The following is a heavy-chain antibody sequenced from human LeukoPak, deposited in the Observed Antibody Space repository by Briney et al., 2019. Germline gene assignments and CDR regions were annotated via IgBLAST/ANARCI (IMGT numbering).Heavy chain of an antibody. V-gene: IGHV1-2*02. CDR2: INPNSGGT. Sequence: ASVKVSCKASGYTFTGYYMHWVRQAPGQGLEWMGWINPNSGGTNYAQKFQGRVTMTRDTSISTAYMELSRLRSDDTAVYYCARDQRFSRGYFQHWGQGTLVTVSS. J-gene: IGHJ1*01. CDR3: ARDQRFSRGYFQH. CDR1: GYTFTGYY. D-gene: IGHD3-3*02.